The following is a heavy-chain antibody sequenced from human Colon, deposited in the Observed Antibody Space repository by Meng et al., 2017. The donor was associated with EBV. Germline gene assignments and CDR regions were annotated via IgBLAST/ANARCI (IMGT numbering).Heavy chain of an antibody. D-gene: IGHD6-19*01. CDR1: GDSISSTDYY. CDR3: ARVSSGWDYFDY. V-gene: IGHV4-30-4*01. Sequence: VQLQESGPGLVKPSQTLSLTCTVSGDSISSTDYYWSWVRQPPGKGLEWTGYIYYSGSRYYNPSLKSRVTISVDTSKNQFSLKLSSVTAADTAVYYCARVSSGWDYFDYWGQGTLVTVSS. CDR2: IYYSGSR. J-gene: IGHJ4*02.